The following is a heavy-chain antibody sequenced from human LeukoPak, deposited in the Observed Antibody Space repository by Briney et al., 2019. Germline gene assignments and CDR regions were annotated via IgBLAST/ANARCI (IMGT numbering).Heavy chain of an antibody. D-gene: IGHD3-22*01. Sequence: GGSLRLSCAASGFTLSSYGRNWVRQAPGKGLEWVSGIGVGGTTYYADSVKGRFTISRDTSKNTLYLQMNSLRAEDTAVYYCAKTQGYYDCWGQGTLVTVSS. V-gene: IGHV3-23*01. J-gene: IGHJ4*02. CDR2: IGVGGTT. CDR1: GFTLSSYG. CDR3: AKTQGYYDC.